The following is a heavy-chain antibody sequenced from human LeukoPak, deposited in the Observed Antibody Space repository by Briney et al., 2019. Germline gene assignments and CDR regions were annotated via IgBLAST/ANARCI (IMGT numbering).Heavy chain of an antibody. J-gene: IGHJ4*02. D-gene: IGHD3-22*01. CDR3: ARYFTFDSSGYYYTFDY. Sequence: PSETLSLTCVVSGGSFSAHYCSWIRQPPGMGLESIGEINHSGSTNYNPSLKSRVTMSVDTSKNQFSLKLSSVNAADTAVYYCARYFTFDSSGYYYTFDYWGQGTLVTVSS. CDR2: INHSGST. V-gene: IGHV4-34*01. CDR1: GGSFSAHY.